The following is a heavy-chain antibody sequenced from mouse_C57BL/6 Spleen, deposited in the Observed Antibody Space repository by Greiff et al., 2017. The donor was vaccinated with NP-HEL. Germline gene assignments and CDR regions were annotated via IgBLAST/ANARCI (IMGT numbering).Heavy chain of an antibody. CDR3: AREGTPYFDY. V-gene: IGHV1-54*01. CDR2: INPGSGGT. CDR1: GYAFTNYL. D-gene: IGHD3-3*01. Sequence: QVQLQQSGAELVRPGPSVKVSCKASGYAFTNYLIEWVKQRPGQGLEWIGVINPGSGGTNYNEKFKGKATLTADKSSSTAYMQLSSLTSEDSAVYFCAREGTPYFDYWGQGTTLTVSS. J-gene: IGHJ2*01.